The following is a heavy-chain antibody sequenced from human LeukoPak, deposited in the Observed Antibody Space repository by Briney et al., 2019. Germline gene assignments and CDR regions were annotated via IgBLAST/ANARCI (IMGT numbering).Heavy chain of an antibody. CDR3: AREGPTYYYDSSGYWDY. CDR1: GFTFSSYS. Sequence: GGSLRLSCAASGFTFSSYSMNWVRQAPGKGLECVSSISSSSSYIYYADSVKGRFTISRDNAKNSLYMQMNSLRAEDTAVYYCAREGPTYYYDSSGYWDYWGQGTLVTVSS. D-gene: IGHD3-22*01. V-gene: IGHV3-21*01. CDR2: ISSSSSYI. J-gene: IGHJ4*02.